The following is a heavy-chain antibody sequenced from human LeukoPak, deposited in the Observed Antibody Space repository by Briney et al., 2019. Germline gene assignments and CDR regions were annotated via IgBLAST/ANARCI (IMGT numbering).Heavy chain of an antibody. CDR2: TWYDGSNK. V-gene: IGHV3-33*01. Sequence: GGSLRLSCAASGFTFSSYGMHWVRQAPGKGLEWVAVTWYDGSNKYYADSVKGRFTISRDNPKNTLYLQMNSLRAEDTAVYYCARDIADRIFDYWGQGTLVTVSS. CDR3: ARDIADRIFDY. D-gene: IGHD1-14*01. J-gene: IGHJ4*02. CDR1: GFTFSSYG.